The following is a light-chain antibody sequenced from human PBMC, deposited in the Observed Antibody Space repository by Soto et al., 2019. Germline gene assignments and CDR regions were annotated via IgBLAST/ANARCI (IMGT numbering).Light chain of an antibody. V-gene: IGLV1-51*01. Sequence: QTVMTQPPSVSAAPGQKVTISCSGSSSNIGGNSVSWYQQLPGTAPKLLIYDDDKRPSGIPDRFSGSKSGTSATLGITGFQTGDEAEYYCGSWDSSLSAYVFATGTQLTVL. J-gene: IGLJ1*01. CDR1: SSNIGGNS. CDR3: GSWDSSLSAYV. CDR2: DDD.